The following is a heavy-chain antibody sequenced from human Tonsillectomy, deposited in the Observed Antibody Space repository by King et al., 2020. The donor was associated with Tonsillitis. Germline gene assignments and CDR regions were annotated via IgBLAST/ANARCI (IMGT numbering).Heavy chain of an antibody. J-gene: IGHJ4*02. V-gene: IGHV1-2*02. Sequence: VQLVESGAEVKKPGASVKVSCKASGYTFTGYYMHWVRQAPGQGLEWMGWSNPNSGGTNYAQMFQGRVTMTRATYISTAYMELSRLRSVDTAVYYCESQGSSCYLGGLAYYFDYWRQGTLVTVAS. CDR2: SNPNSGGT. D-gene: IGHD6-13*01. CDR1: GYTFTGYY. CDR3: ESQGSSCYLGGLAYYFDY.